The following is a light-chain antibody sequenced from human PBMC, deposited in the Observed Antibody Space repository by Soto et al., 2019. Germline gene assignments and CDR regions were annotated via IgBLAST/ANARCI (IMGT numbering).Light chain of an antibody. V-gene: IGKV1-12*01. CDR2: AAS. CDR3: QQADSFPRT. J-gene: IGKJ1*01. Sequence: DIQMTQSPSSVSASVGDRVTISCRASQCISRWLAWYQQKPGKVPKLLIYAASSLQSGVPSRFSGSGYGTDFTLTISSLQPEEFATYYCQQADSFPRTFGQGTKVEIK. CDR1: QCISRW.